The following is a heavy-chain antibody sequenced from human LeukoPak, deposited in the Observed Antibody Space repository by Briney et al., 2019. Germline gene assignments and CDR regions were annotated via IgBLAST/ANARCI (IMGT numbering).Heavy chain of an antibody. CDR1: GGSFSGYY. Sequence: SETLSLTCAVYGGSFSGYYWSWIRQPPGKGLEWIGEINHSGSTNYNPSLKSRVAISVDTSKNQFSLKLSSVTAADTAVYYCARANYVDTAMAYFDYWGQGTLVTVSS. D-gene: IGHD5-18*01. V-gene: IGHV4-34*01. J-gene: IGHJ4*02. CDR3: ARANYVDTAMAYFDY. CDR2: INHSGST.